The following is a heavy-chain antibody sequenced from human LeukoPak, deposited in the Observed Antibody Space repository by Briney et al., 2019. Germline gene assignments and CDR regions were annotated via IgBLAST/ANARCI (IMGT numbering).Heavy chain of an antibody. CDR1: GFTFSSYS. J-gene: IGHJ6*02. Sequence: GGSLRLSCAASGFTFSSYSMNWVRQAPGKGLEWDSSISSSGSYIYYADSVKGRFTISRDNAKNSLYLQMNSLRAEDTAVYYCARVITIFGVVIDYYYGMDVWGQGTTVTVSS. V-gene: IGHV3-21*01. CDR3: ARVITIFGVVIDYYYGMDV. CDR2: ISSSGSYI. D-gene: IGHD3-3*01.